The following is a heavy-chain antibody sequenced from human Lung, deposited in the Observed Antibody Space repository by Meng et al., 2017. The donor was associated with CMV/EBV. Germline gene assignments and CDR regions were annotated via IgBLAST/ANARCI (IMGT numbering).Heavy chain of an antibody. CDR1: GYTFTGYG. J-gene: IGHJ4*02. CDR3: VRGGWSPGY. Sequence: ASXXVSCKASGYTFTGYGISWVRQAPGQGLEWMGWISVNSGKTTYAQKVQGRINMTTDTSTSTAYMELRSLRSDDTAVYYCVRGGWSPGYWGQGTLVTVSS. D-gene: IGHD6-19*01. CDR2: ISVNSGKT. V-gene: IGHV1-18*01.